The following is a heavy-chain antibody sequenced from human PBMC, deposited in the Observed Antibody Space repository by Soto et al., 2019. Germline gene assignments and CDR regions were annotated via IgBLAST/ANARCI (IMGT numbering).Heavy chain of an antibody. CDR3: ARSTGRY. J-gene: IGHJ4*02. V-gene: IGHV4-30-4*01. Sequence: QVQLQESGPGLVKPSQTLSLTCTVSGGSINSDKYYWTWIRQSPGKGLEWIGYIYSSGSTYYNPSLKSRITLAIDPSKNQFFRKVRSVTASDTAVYYCARSTGRYWGQGTLVTVSS. CDR1: GGSINSDKYY. D-gene: IGHD3-10*01. CDR2: IYSSGST.